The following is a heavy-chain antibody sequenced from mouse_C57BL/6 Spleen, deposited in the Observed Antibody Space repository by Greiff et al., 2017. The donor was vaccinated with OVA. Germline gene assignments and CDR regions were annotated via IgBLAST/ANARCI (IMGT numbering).Heavy chain of an antibody. CDR3: ARREYDAYFDY. CDR2: INPTHGGT. V-gene: IGHV1-26*01. D-gene: IGHD2-12*01. Sequence: EVQLQQSGPELVKPGASVKISCKASGYTFTDYYMNWVKQSPGKSLEWIGDINPTHGGTSYNQKFKGKATLTVDKSSSTAYMELRSLTSEDYAVDYCARREYDAYFDYWGQGTTLTVSS. CDR1: GYTFTDYY. J-gene: IGHJ2*01.